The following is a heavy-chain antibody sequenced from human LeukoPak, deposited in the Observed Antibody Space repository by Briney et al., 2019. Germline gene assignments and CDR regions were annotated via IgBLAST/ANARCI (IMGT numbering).Heavy chain of an antibody. D-gene: IGHD6-19*01. CDR2: IWYDGSNK. V-gene: IGHV3-33*06. CDR3: AKEKGNGWPYDY. Sequence: PGGSLRLSCAASGFTFSSYGMHWVRQAPGKGLEWVAVIWYDGSNKYYADSVKGRFTISRDNSRNTLYLQMNSLRAEDTAVYYCAKEKGNGWPYDYWGQGTLVTVSS. J-gene: IGHJ4*02. CDR1: GFTFSSYG.